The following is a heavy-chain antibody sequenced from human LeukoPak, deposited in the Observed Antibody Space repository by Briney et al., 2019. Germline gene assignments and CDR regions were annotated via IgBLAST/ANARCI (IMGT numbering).Heavy chain of an antibody. CDR1: GGSISSYS. CDR2: IYYSGST. Sequence: SETLSLTCTVSGGSISSYSWSWIRQPPVKGLEWIGHIYYSGSTNYNPSLKSRVTISVDTSKNQFSLRLTSVTAADTAVYYCAANTPGYGSLNYWGQGTLVTVSS. CDR3: AANTPGYGSLNY. V-gene: IGHV4-59*01. D-gene: IGHD5-18*01. J-gene: IGHJ4*02.